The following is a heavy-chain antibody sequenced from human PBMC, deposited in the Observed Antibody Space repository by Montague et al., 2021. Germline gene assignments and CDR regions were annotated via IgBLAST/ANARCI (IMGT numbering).Heavy chain of an antibody. CDR3: VRGPYYGDTGVAFDI. V-gene: IGHV4-30-2*01. CDR1: GGSISSGGYS. J-gene: IGHJ3*02. D-gene: IGHD4-17*01. CDR2: VYHNGDT. Sequence: TLSLTCAVSGGSISSGGYSWNWIRQPPGKGLEWIGYVYHNGDTYYKSSLKSRVTMSVDTSKNQFSLKLISVTAADTAVYCCVRGPYYGDTGVAFDIWGQGTTVAISS.